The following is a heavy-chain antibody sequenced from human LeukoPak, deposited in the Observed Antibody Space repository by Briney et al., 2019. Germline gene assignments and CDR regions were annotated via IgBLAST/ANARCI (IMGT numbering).Heavy chain of an antibody. Sequence: TGRSLRLSCAASGFTFNNYGMHWVRQAPDKGLEWVAFIRHDGSSKYYADSVKGRFTISRDNSKNTLYLQMNSLRAEDTAVYYCAKESTTGIWFGNNYFDYWGQGTLVTVSS. D-gene: IGHD3-10*01. V-gene: IGHV3-30*02. CDR3: AKESTTGIWFGNNYFDY. CDR2: IRHDGSSK. J-gene: IGHJ4*02. CDR1: GFTFNNYG.